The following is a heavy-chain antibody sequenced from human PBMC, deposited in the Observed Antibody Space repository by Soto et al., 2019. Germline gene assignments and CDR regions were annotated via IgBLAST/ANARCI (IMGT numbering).Heavy chain of an antibody. J-gene: IGHJ3*02. CDR2: IYYSGST. CDR1: GGSISSGGYY. V-gene: IGHV4-31*03. CDR3: ARDSGGPAAMLRAFDI. Sequence: SETLSLTCTVSGGSISSGGYYWSWIRQHPGKGLEWIGYIYYSGSTYYNPSLKSRVTISVDTSKNQFSLKLSSVTAADTAVYYCARDSGGPAAMLRAFDIWGQGTMVTVSS. D-gene: IGHD2-2*01.